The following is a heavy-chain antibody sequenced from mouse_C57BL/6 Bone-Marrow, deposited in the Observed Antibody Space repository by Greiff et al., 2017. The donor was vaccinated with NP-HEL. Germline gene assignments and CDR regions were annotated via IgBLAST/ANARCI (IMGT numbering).Heavy chain of an antibody. CDR3: TLGTRYYGSSYYFDY. CDR2: IYPGNSDT. Sequence: EVKLVESGTVLARPGASVKMSCKTSGYTFTSYWMHWVKQRPGQGLEWIGAIYPGNSDTSYIQKFKGKAKLTAVTSASTAYMELSSLTNEDSAVYSCTLGTRYYGSSYYFDYWGQGTTLTVSS. CDR1: GYTFTSYW. V-gene: IGHV1-5*01. J-gene: IGHJ2*01. D-gene: IGHD1-1*01.